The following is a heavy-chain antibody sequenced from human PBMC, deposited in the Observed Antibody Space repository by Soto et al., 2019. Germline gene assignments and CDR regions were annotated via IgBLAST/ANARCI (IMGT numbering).Heavy chain of an antibody. CDR3: ARVPDDHTGRYYFDY. CDR2: ISAYNGIR. CDR1: GYTFTSYG. D-gene: IGHD1-1*01. V-gene: IGHV1-18*01. J-gene: IGHJ4*02. Sequence: QVQLVQSGAEVKKPGASVKVSCKASGYTFTSYGISWVRQAPGQGLEWMGWISAYNGIRNYAQKLQGRVTMTTDTYTSTAYMELRSLRSDDTAVYYCARVPDDHTGRYYFDYWGQGTLVTVSS.